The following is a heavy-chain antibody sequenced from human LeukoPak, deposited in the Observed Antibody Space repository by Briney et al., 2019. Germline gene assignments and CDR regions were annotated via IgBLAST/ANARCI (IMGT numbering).Heavy chain of an antibody. CDR1: GGSFTDYY. V-gene: IGHV4-34*01. D-gene: IGHD4-11*01. CDR2: INHSGST. Sequence: SETLSLTCAAYGGSFTDYYWSWIRQPPGAGLEWIGEINHSGSTNYNPSLKSRVTISVDTSKNQFSLKLSSMTAADTAVYYCARSQLQLDYYGMDVWGQGTTVTVSS. CDR3: ARSQLQLDYYGMDV. J-gene: IGHJ6*02.